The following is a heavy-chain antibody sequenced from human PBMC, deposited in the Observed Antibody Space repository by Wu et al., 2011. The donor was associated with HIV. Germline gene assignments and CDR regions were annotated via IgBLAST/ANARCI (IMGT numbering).Heavy chain of an antibody. CDR2: IIPFFGIA. CDR3: ARGREDYYASRDHSPLDS. CDR1: GDTFSSYA. Sequence: QVQLVQSGAEVKKPGSSVKVSCKASGDTFSSYAISWVRQAPGQGLEWMGRIIPFFGIANYAQKFQGRVTITADKSTSTAYMEVSSLKSEDTAVYYCARGREDYYASRDHSPLDSWGQGTRVSVSS. J-gene: IGHJ4*02. V-gene: IGHV1-69*04. D-gene: IGHD2-8*01.